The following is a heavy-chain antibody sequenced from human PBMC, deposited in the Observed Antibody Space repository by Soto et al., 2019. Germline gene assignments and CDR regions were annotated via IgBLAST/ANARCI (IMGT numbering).Heavy chain of an antibody. Sequence: GASVKVSCKASGYTFTGYYMHWVRQAPGQGLEWMGWINPNSGGTNYAQKFQGSVTMTRGTSISTAYMELSRLRSDDTAVYYCARAGAMIVENLLNYWGQGTMVTVSS. D-gene: IGHD3-22*01. CDR3: ARAGAMIVENLLNY. CDR2: INPNSGGT. V-gene: IGHV1-2*02. J-gene: IGHJ4*02. CDR1: GYTFTGYY.